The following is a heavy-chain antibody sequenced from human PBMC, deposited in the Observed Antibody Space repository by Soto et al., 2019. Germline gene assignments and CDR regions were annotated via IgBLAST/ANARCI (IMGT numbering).Heavy chain of an antibody. J-gene: IGHJ4*02. CDR1: GDTFSGYP. CDR2: IIPVFGTT. V-gene: IGHV1-69*18. Sequence: QVQLVQSGAELKKPGSSVKVSCKASGDTFSGYPINWVRQAPGEGLEWMGRIIPVFGTTNDAQRFEGRVTFTADESTNTAYMELRGLLSEDTGVYYWARDGGFGELKYWGPGTLVTVSS. D-gene: IGHD3-10*01. CDR3: ARDGGFGELKY.